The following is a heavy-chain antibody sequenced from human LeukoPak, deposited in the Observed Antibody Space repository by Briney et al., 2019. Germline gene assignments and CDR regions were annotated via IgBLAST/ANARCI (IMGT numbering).Heavy chain of an antibody. Sequence: SETLSLTCTVSGGSISSGGYYWSWIRQHPGKGLEWNGYIYYSGSTYYNPSLKSRVTISVDTSKNQFSLKLNSVTAADTAVYYCARNTAGYSSFDYWGQGTLVTVSS. V-gene: IGHV4-31*03. CDR1: GGSISSGGYY. CDR3: ARNTAGYSSFDY. J-gene: IGHJ4*02. D-gene: IGHD5-18*01. CDR2: IYYSGST.